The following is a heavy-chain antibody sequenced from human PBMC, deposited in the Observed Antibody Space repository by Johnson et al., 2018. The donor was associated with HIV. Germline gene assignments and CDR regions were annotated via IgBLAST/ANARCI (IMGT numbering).Heavy chain of an antibody. CDR2: MWYDGSNK. CDR3: ARGRASWELYDAFEI. D-gene: IGHD1-26*01. CDR1: GFTFSTYG. V-gene: IGHV3-33*01. Sequence: QVQLVESGGGVVQPGRSLRLSCAASGFTFSTYGMHWVRQAPGKGLEWVAVMWYDGSNKYYADSVKGRFTISRYNSKNTLYLQMNSLRAEDTAVYYCARGRASWELYDAFEIWGQGTMVIVSS. J-gene: IGHJ3*02.